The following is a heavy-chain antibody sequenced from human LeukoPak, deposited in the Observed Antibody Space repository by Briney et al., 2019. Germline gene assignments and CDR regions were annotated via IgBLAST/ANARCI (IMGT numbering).Heavy chain of an antibody. D-gene: IGHD5-24*01. Sequence: SETLSLTCTVSGVSIRSSSYIWAWIRQPPGKGLEWIGSIYYTGNTHNNPSLKSRVTLSVDTSKNQFSLKLSSVTAADTAVYFCARPVEMSAYFPHWGQGTLVTVSS. V-gene: IGHV4-39*01. CDR2: IYYTGNT. CDR1: GVSIRSSSYI. J-gene: IGHJ1*01. CDR3: ARPVEMSAYFPH.